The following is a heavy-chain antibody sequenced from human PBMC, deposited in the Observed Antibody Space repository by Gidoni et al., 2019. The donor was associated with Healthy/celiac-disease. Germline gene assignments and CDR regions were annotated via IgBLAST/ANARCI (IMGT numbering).Heavy chain of an antibody. CDR1: GFTFSSYA. Sequence: EVQLLESGGGLVQPGGSLRLSCAASGFTFSSYAMSWVRPAPGKGLEWVSAISGSGGSRYYADSVKGRFTISRDNSKNTLYLQMNSLRAEDTAVYYCAGSSSWYPGFDYWGQGTLVTVSS. J-gene: IGHJ4*02. D-gene: IGHD6-13*01. CDR3: AGSSSWYPGFDY. V-gene: IGHV3-23*01. CDR2: ISGSGGSR.